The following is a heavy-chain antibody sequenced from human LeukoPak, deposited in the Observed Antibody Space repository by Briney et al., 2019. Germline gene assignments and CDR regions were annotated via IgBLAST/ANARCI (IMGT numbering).Heavy chain of an antibody. D-gene: IGHD1-26*01. Sequence: GGSLRLSCAASGFTFSSYAMHWVRQAPGKGLEWVAVISYDGRNKYYADSVKGRFTISRDNSKNTLYLQMNSLRAEDTAVYYCARSANSGSYLYYFDYWGQGTLVTVSS. CDR2: ISYDGRNK. CDR1: GFTFSSYA. J-gene: IGHJ4*02. CDR3: ARSANSGSYLYYFDY. V-gene: IGHV3-30-3*01.